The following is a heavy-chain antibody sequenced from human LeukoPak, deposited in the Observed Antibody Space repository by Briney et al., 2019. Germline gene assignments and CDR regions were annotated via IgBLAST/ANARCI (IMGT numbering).Heavy chain of an antibody. Sequence: PSETLFLTCTVAGGSVSGYYWGCIRQPPGQGLVWSWYIYYSGSTNYNPSLKSRVTISVDTSENQFSLKLTSVTAADTAVYYCARDREYSSSGLVWFDPWGHGILVTVSS. V-gene: IGHV4-59*02. CDR2: IYYSGST. CDR3: ARDREYSSSGLVWFDP. CDR1: GGSVSGYY. J-gene: IGHJ5*02. D-gene: IGHD6-6*01.